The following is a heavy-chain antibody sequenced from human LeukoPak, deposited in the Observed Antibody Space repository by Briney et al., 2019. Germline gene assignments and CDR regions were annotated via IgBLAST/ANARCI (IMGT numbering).Heavy chain of an antibody. CDR1: GFTFSNYW. J-gene: IGHJ3*02. CDR3: TRDRAFDI. Sequence: GGSLRLSCAASGFTFSNYWMHWVRQVPGKGLVWVSRINTDGSSTNYADSVKGRFTISRDNAKNTLYLQMNSLRVEDTAVYDCTRDRAFDIWGQGTMVTVSS. CDR2: INTDGSST. V-gene: IGHV3-74*01.